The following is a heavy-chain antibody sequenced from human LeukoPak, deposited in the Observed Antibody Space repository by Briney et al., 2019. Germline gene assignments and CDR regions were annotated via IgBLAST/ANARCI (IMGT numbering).Heavy chain of an antibody. Sequence: GGSLRLSCAASGFTFSSYGMHWVRQAPGKGLEWVAVISYDGSNKYYADSVKGRFTISRDNSKNTLYLQMNSLRAEDTAMYYCAKASYYDSSGYSPGYYWGQGTLVTVSS. CDR3: AKASYYDSSGYSPGYY. CDR1: GFTFSSYG. V-gene: IGHV3-30*18. D-gene: IGHD3-22*01. J-gene: IGHJ4*02. CDR2: ISYDGSNK.